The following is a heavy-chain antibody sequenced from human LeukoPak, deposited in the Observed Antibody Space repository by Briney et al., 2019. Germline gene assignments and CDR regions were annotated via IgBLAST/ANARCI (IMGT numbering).Heavy chain of an antibody. V-gene: IGHV1-18*01. CDR1: GYTFTSYG. D-gene: IGHD3-22*01. CDR2: ISAYNGNT. CDR3: ARDWLTSNYYDSSGYYYYFDY. J-gene: IGHJ4*02. Sequence: AASVKVSCKAPGYTFTSYGISWVRQAPGQGLEWMGWISAYNGNTNYAQRLQGRVTMTTDTSTSTAYMELRSLRSDDTAVYYCARDWLTSNYYDSSGYYYYFDYWGQGTLVTVSS.